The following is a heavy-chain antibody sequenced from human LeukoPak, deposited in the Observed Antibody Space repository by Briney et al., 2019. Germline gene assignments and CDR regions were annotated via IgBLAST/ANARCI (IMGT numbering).Heavy chain of an antibody. Sequence: GESPQSSCKGSGYSFTTYWIGWVRQLPGKGLEWMGIVYPGDSDTRYSPSFQGQVTISADKSISTAYLQWSSLKASDTAMYYCARQVDGSLDYWGQGTLITVSS. CDR1: GYSFTTYW. CDR2: VYPGDSDT. J-gene: IGHJ4*02. CDR3: ARQVDGSLDY. V-gene: IGHV5-51*01. D-gene: IGHD3-9*01.